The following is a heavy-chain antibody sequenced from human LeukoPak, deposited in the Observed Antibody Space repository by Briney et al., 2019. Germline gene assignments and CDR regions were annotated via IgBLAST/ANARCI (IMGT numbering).Heavy chain of an antibody. CDR1: GYTFTSYG. CDR3: ARDVLYDFWSGYYSRGDFDY. J-gene: IGHJ4*02. Sequence: GASVKVSCKASGYTFTSYGISWVRQAPGQGLEWMGWISAYNGNTNYAQKLQGRVTMTTDTSTSTAYMELRSLRSDDTAVYYCARDVLYDFWSGYYSRGDFDYWGQGTLVTVSS. D-gene: IGHD3-3*01. V-gene: IGHV1-18*01. CDR2: ISAYNGNT.